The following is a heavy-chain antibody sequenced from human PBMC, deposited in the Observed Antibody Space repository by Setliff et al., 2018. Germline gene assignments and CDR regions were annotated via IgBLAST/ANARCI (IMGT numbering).Heavy chain of an antibody. Sequence: ASVKVSCKASGYTLNNYFLHWVRQAPGQGLEWMGRFHPYSGHTNYAQNFQGRVTMTMDASITTVYMELSRLTSDDTAVYYCVRSPPNRGFGSGWYGDFWGQGTLVTVSS. CDR1: GYTLNNYF. D-gene: IGHD6-19*01. V-gene: IGHV1-2*06. J-gene: IGHJ4*02. CDR2: FHPYSGHT. CDR3: VRSPPNRGFGSGWYGDF.